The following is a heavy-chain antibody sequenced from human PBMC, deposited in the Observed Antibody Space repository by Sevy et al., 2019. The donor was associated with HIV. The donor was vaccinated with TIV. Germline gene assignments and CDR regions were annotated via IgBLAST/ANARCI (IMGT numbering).Heavy chain of an antibody. CDR2: ISHDERYK. Sequence: GGSLRLSCAASGFSFSDYDMHWVRQAPGKGLDWVAVISHDERYKNYAESVKVRFTISRDNFKNTLFLQMDSLRLEDTAVYFCARLVSCGGACYYLHSWGPGALVTVSS. CDR1: GFSFSDYD. CDR3: ARLVSCGGACYYLHS. J-gene: IGHJ4*02. V-gene: IGHV3-30*01. D-gene: IGHD2-21*02.